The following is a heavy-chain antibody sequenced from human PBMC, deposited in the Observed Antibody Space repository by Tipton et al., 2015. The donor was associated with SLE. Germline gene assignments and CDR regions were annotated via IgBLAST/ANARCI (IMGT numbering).Heavy chain of an antibody. Sequence: TLSLTCTVSGGSISSSSYYWGWIRQPPGKGLEWIGSIYHSGSTYYNPSLKSRVTISVDTSKNQFSLKLSSVTAADTAMYYCARASQAFDIWGQGTMVTVSS. V-gene: IGHV4-39*07. CDR2: IYHSGST. J-gene: IGHJ3*02. CDR3: ARASQAFDI. CDR1: GGSISSSSYY.